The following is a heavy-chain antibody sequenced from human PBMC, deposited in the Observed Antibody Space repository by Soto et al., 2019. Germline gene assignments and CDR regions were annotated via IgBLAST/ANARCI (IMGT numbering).Heavy chain of an antibody. CDR1: GGTFSSYA. CDR3: ARMGGRYESNGPDY. Sequence: QVQLVQSGAEVKKPGSSVKVSCKASGGTFSSYAISWVRQAPGQGLEWMGGIIPIFGTANYAQKFQGRVTITADESTSTAYMELSSLTSDDTATYYCARMGGRYESNGPDYWGQGTLVTVSS. D-gene: IGHD3-22*01. V-gene: IGHV1-69*01. CDR2: IIPIFGTA. J-gene: IGHJ4*02.